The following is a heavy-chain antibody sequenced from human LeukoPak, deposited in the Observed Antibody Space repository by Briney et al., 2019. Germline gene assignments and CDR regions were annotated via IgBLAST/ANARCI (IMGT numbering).Heavy chain of an antibody. Sequence: TGGSLRLSCAASGITFSSYWMSWVRQAPGKGLEGVANIKQDGSEKYYVDSVKGRFTISRDNAKNSLYLEMNSLRAEDTAVYYCARVYGYYDNSGYYPYFDYWGQGTLVTVSS. J-gene: IGHJ4*02. D-gene: IGHD3-22*01. CDR1: GITFSSYW. CDR2: IKQDGSEK. V-gene: IGHV3-7*01. CDR3: ARVYGYYDNSGYYPYFDY.